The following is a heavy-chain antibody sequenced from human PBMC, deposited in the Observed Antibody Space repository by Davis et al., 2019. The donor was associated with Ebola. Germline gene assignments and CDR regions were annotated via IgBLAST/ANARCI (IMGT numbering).Heavy chain of an antibody. CDR2: VYYDGNT. CDR3: ARDRYFGPGSFPEGYFDY. CDR1: GVSISSGGYF. Sequence: PSETLSLTCNVSGVSISSGGYFWTWIRQHPGKGLEWIGFVYYDGNTYYNPSLKSRVAISLDTSKNQFSLSLSSVTAADTAVYYCARDRYFGPGSFPEGYFDYWGQGTLVTVSS. J-gene: IGHJ4*02. D-gene: IGHD3-10*01. V-gene: IGHV4-31*03.